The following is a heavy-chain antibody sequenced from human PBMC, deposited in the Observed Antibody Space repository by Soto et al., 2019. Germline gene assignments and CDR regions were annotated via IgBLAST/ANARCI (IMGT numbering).Heavy chain of an antibody. V-gene: IGHV1-69*01. CDR1: GGTFSSYA. CDR3: AREYYYDSSGYYGAFDY. CDR2: IIPIFGTA. J-gene: IGHJ4*02. D-gene: IGHD3-22*01. Sequence: QVQLVQSGAEVKKPGSSVKVSCKASGGTFSSYAISWVRQAPGQGLEWMGGIIPIFGTANYAQKFQGRVTITADESTSTAYMELSSLRSEDTAVYYCAREYYYDSSGYYGAFDYWGKGTLVTVSS.